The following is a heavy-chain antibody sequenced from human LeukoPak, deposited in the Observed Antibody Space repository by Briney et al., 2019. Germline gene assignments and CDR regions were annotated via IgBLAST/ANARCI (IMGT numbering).Heavy chain of an antibody. J-gene: IGHJ5*02. V-gene: IGHV5-10-1*01. D-gene: IGHD6-19*01. Sequence: GESLKISCNGSGYSFTSYWITWVRQMPGKGLEWMGKINPSDSYTNYSPSFQGHVTISADKSINTAYLQWTSLKASDTAIYYCARRGYSGAWYVGRGDQTPTYFDPWGQGTLVTVSS. CDR3: ARRGYSGAWYVGRGDQTPTYFDP. CDR2: INPSDSYT. CDR1: GYSFTSYW.